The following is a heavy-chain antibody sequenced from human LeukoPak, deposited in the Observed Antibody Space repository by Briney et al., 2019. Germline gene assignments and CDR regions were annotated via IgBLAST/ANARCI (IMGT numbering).Heavy chain of an antibody. CDR2: VSGPGDKT. CDR1: EFTFSRFA. D-gene: IGHD6-6*01. Sequence: GRSLRLSCVASEFTFSRFAMSWVRQAPGRGLEWLSSVSGPGDKTHYTDSVKGRFTISRDNSKNALYLHMSALRAADTAVYYCAKPSIPARPFLTYLYYYLDVWGEGTTVIVSS. V-gene: IGHV3-23*01. J-gene: IGHJ6*03. CDR3: AKPSIPARPFLTYLYYYLDV.